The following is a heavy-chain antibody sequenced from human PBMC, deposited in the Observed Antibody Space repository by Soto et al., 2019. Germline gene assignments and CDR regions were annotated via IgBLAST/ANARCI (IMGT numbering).Heavy chain of an antibody. J-gene: IGHJ6*02. Sequence: GGDLRLSCADPGFTFSRDAVSWFRQARLNVMEWGSAISCSGGSTYYADSVKGRFTISRDNSKNTLYLQMNSLRAEDTAVYYCAKDEYSSSSNYYYGMDVWGQGTTVTVSS. CDR3: AKDEYSSSSNYYYGMDV. CDR2: ISCSGGST. D-gene: IGHD6-6*01. CDR1: GFTFSRDA. V-gene: IGHV3-23*01.